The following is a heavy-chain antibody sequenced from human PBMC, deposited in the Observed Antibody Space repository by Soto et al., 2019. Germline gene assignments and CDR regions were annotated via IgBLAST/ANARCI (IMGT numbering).Heavy chain of an antibody. CDR3: ANSLGGGFCVY. Sequence: PGGSLRLSCAASGFTFGIHAMIWVRQAPGKGLEWVSFISASGGSTYYADSVKGRFTISRDNSKKTLYLQMSSLRVEDTAVYYCANSLGGGFCVYWGQGTLVTVSS. V-gene: IGHV3-23*01. CDR1: GFTFGIHA. D-gene: IGHD6-19*01. CDR2: ISASGGST. J-gene: IGHJ4*02.